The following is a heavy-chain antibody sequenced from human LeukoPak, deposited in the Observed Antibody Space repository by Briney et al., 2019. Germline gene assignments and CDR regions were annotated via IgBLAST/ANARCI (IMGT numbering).Heavy chain of an antibody. D-gene: IGHD6-13*01. Sequence: SETLSLTCTVSGYSISSGYYWGWIRQPPGKGLEWIGSIYHSGSTYYNSSLKSRVTISLDTSKNQFSLKLSSVTAADTAVYYCARGRRWAAAEIVYWGQGTLVTVSS. CDR2: IYHSGST. V-gene: IGHV4-38-2*02. CDR3: ARGRRWAAAEIVY. J-gene: IGHJ4*02. CDR1: GYSISSGYY.